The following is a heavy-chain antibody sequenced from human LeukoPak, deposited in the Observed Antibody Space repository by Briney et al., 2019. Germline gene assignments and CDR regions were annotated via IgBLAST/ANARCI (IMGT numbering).Heavy chain of an antibody. Sequence: SETLSLTCAVYGGSFSGYYWSWVRQPPGKGLEWIGEINHSGSTNYNPSLRSRVTISVDTSKNQFSLKLSSVTAADTAVYYCARLSYGSGMRGMDVWGKGTPVTVSS. CDR3: ARLSYGSGMRGMDV. CDR1: GGSFSGYY. CDR2: INHSGST. D-gene: IGHD3-10*01. J-gene: IGHJ6*04. V-gene: IGHV4-34*01.